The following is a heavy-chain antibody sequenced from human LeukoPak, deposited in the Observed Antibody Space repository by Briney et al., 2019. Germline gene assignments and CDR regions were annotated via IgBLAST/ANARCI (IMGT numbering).Heavy chain of an antibody. J-gene: IGHJ5*02. CDR3: ARFPITGYSSKWYIDWFDP. D-gene: IGHD6-13*01. CDR1: GGTFSNFA. Sequence: ASLKVSCKASGGTFSNFAISWVRQAPGQGLEWMGGIIPRLGTTNYTQKFQGRVTITADKSTSTAYMELSSLRTEDTAVYYCARFPITGYSSKWYIDWFDPWGQGTLVTVSS. V-gene: IGHV1-69*06. CDR2: IIPRLGTT.